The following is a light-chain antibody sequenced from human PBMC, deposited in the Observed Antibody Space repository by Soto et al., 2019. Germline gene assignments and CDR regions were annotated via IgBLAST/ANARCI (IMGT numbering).Light chain of an antibody. Sequence: DIEVTQSPNSLSASVGDRVTITCQASQDISNYLAWYQQKPGKAPKLLIYKASTLKSGVPSRFSGSGSGTEFTLTISSLQPDDFATYYCQHYNSYSEAFGQGTKVDNK. CDR2: KAS. J-gene: IGKJ1*01. CDR3: QHYNSYSEA. CDR1: QDISNY. V-gene: IGKV1-5*03.